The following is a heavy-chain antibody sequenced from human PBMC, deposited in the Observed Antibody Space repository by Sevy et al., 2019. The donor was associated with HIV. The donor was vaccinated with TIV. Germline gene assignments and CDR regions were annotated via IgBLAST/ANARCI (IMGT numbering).Heavy chain of an antibody. D-gene: IGHD3-22*01. CDR3: AKKVSGLHDSSGQYGAFDI. V-gene: IGHV3-23*01. J-gene: IGHJ3*02. CDR2: ISGSGGST. CDR1: GFTFSSYA. Sequence: GGSLRLSCAASGFTFSSYAMSWVRQAPGKGLEWVSAISGSGGSTYYADSVKGRFTISRDNSKNTLYLLMNSLRAEDTAVYYCAKKVSGLHDSSGQYGAFDIWGQGTMVTVSS.